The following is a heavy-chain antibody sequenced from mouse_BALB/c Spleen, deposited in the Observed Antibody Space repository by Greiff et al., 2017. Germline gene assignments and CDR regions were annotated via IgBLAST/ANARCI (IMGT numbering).Heavy chain of an antibody. J-gene: IGHJ4*01. CDR1: GFSLTDYG. CDR3: AKLGGYYAMDY. Sequence: VQLQQSGPGLVAPSQSLSITCTVSGFSLTDYGVSWIRQPPGKGLEWLGVIWGGGNTYYNSALKSRLSISKDNSKSQVFLKMNSLQTDDTAMYYCAKLGGYYAMDYWGQGTSVTVSS. V-gene: IGHV2-6-5*01. D-gene: IGHD4-1*01. CDR2: IWGGGNT.